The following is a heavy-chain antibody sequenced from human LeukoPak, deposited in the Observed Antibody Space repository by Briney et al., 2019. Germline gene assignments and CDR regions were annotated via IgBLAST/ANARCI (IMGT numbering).Heavy chain of an antibody. CDR3: ARGPKGSGSYYSLP. Sequence: ASVKVSCKASGYTFTSYDINWVRQATGQGLEWMGWMNPNSGNTGYAQKFQGRVTMTRNTSISTAYMELSSLRSEDTAVYYCARGPKGSGSYYSLPWGQGTLVTVSS. J-gene: IGHJ5*02. CDR2: MNPNSGNT. CDR1: GYTFTSYD. V-gene: IGHV1-8*01. D-gene: IGHD3-10*01.